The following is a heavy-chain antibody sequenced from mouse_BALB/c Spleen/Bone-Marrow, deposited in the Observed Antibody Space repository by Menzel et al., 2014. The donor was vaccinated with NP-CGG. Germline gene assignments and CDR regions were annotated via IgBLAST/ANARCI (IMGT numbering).Heavy chain of an antibody. CDR3: ARHAYYDQTEVSFVY. D-gene: IGHD2-4*01. V-gene: IGHV5-9-2*01. CDR1: GFSFSNYG. CDR2: ISGDGRYT. Sequence: EVQVVESGGGLVKSGGSLKPSCAASGFSFSNYGMSWVRQTPEKRLGWVATISGDGRYTFYSDSVKGRFTISRDNAKNNLYLQLSSLRSEDTALYYCARHAYYDQTEVSFVYWGQGTLVTVSA. J-gene: IGHJ3*01.